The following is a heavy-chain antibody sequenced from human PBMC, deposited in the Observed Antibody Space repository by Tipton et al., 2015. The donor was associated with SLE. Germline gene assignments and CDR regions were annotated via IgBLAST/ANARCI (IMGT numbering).Heavy chain of an antibody. CDR3: ARGQCTSCYYYYMDV. CDR2: IFPGGST. D-gene: IGHD2-2*01. V-gene: IGHV4-4*02. J-gene: IGHJ6*03. CDR1: GGSISSRNW. Sequence: TLSLTCAVFGGSISSRNWWSWVRQPPGKGLEWIGEIFPGGSTNYNASLQSRVTMSIDKSKNQFSLKLSSVTAADTAVYYCARGQCTSCYYYYMDVWGKGTTVTVSS.